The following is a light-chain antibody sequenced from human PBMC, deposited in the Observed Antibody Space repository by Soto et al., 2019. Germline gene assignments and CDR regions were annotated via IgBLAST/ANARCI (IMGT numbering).Light chain of an antibody. Sequence: DIQMTQSPSTLSASVGDRVTITCRASQSLSSRLAWYQQKPGKAPKLLIYKTSSLESGVPSRFSGSGSETEFTLTISSLQPDDFATYYCQQYNTYSPFGGGTKVEIK. V-gene: IGKV1-5*03. CDR3: QQYNTYSP. CDR2: KTS. CDR1: QSLSSR. J-gene: IGKJ4*02.